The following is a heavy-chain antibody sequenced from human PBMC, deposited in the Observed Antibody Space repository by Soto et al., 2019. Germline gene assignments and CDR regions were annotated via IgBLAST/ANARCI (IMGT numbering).Heavy chain of an antibody. Sequence: SVKVSCKASGGTFSSYAISWVRQAPGQGLEWMGGIIPIFGTANYAQKFQGRVTITADESTSTAYMELSSLRSEDTAVYYCARERTDYYGSGAFDYWGQGTLVTV. CDR3: ARERTDYYGSGAFDY. CDR1: GGTFSSYA. V-gene: IGHV1-69*13. D-gene: IGHD3-10*01. J-gene: IGHJ4*02. CDR2: IIPIFGTA.